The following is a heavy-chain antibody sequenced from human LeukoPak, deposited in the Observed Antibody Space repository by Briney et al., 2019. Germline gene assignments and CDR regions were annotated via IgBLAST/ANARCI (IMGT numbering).Heavy chain of an antibody. CDR1: GFTFSTNV. CDR2: IPASGGST. J-gene: IGHJ4*02. CDR3: ARHLLGEAYFMDY. D-gene: IGHD1-26*01. V-gene: IGHV3-23*01. Sequence: GGSLRLSCAASGFTFSTNVMIWVRQAPGKGLEWVSSIPASGGSTYYADSVKGRFTISRDNSKNSLYLQMNSLRAEDTAIYYCARHLLGEAYFMDYWGQGTLVTVSS.